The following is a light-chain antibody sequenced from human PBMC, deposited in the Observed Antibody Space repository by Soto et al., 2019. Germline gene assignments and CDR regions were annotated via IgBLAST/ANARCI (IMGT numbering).Light chain of an antibody. CDR1: QSISGH. V-gene: IGKV1-39*01. Sequence: DIQMTQSPSSLSASIGDRVTISCRASQSISGHLNWYQQRPGKAPKLLIYATSTLQAGVPTRFSSSGAGTEFTLTVTNLQPEDYATYYCQRGDGSPPFTFGQGTRLEIK. CDR2: ATS. J-gene: IGKJ2*01. CDR3: QRGDGSPPFT.